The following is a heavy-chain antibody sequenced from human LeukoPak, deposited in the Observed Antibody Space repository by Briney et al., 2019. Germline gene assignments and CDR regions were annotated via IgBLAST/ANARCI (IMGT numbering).Heavy chain of an antibody. CDR2: IYYSGST. CDR1: GGSISSGGYY. J-gene: IGHJ6*03. CDR3: AKDGTYYMDV. D-gene: IGHD1-7*01. V-gene: IGHV4-31*03. Sequence: SQTLSLTCTVSGGSISSGGYYWSWIRQHPGKGLEWIGYIYYSGSTYYNPSLKSRVTISVETPKNQFSLKVSSVTAADTAVYYCAKDGTYYMDVWGKGTTVTVSS.